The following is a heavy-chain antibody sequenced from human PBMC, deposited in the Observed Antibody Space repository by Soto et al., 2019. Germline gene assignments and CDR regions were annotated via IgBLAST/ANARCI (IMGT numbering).Heavy chain of an antibody. CDR2: ISYDGSHQ. CDR1: GFTFSNYG. D-gene: IGHD2-8*01. Sequence: LRLSCAASGFTFSNYGMHWVRQTPGKGLEWVAVISYDGSHQFYTDSVKGRFTISRDNSKNTLYLQMNSLKTDDTAMYYCAKDPKCCTIGSHFLDNWFDSWGQGSLVTVSS. CDR3: AKDPKCCTIGSHFLDNWFDS. V-gene: IGHV3-30*18. J-gene: IGHJ5*01.